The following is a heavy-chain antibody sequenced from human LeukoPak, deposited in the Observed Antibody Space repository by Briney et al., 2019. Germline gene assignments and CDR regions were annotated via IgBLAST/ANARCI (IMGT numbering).Heavy chain of an antibody. Sequence: GGSLRLSCAAPGFTFSSYAMRWVRQAPGKGLEWVSAISGSGGSTYYADSEKGGFTISRDNSKNTLYLQMNSLRAEDTAVYYCAKGTSSWYSKAYFDYWGQGTLVTVSS. V-gene: IGHV3-23*01. D-gene: IGHD6-13*01. CDR1: GFTFSSYA. CDR3: AKGTSSWYSKAYFDY. J-gene: IGHJ4*02. CDR2: ISGSGGST.